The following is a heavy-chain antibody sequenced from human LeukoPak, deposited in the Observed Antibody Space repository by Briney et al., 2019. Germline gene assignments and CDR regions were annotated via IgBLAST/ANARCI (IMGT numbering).Heavy chain of an antibody. D-gene: IGHD6-13*01. V-gene: IGHV1-69*13. Sequence: SVKVSCKASGDTFSSYAISWVRQAPGQGLEWMGGIIPIFGTANYAQKFQGRVTITADESTSTAYMELSSLRSEDTAVYYCASGNLAAPDAYYYYGMDVWGQGTTVTVSS. CDR3: ASGNLAAPDAYYYYGMDV. J-gene: IGHJ6*02. CDR1: GDTFSSYA. CDR2: IIPIFGTA.